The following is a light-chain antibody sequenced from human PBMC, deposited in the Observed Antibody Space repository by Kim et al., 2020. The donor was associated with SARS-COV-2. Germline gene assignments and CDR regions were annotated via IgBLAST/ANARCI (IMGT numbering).Light chain of an antibody. J-gene: IGLJ3*02. CDR1: SGSIASNY. CDR2: EDN. Sequence: NFTLTQPHSVSESPGKTVTISCTRSSGSIASNYVQWYQKRPGSAPTTVIYEDNLRPSEVPDRFSGSIDSSSNSASLTISGLKTEDEADYYCQSFDTSVWVFGGGTQLTVL. CDR3: QSFDTSVWV. V-gene: IGLV6-57*04.